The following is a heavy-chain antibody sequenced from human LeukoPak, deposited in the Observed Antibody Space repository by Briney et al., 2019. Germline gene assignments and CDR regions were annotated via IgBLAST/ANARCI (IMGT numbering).Heavy chain of an antibody. D-gene: IGHD3-10*01. Sequence: PSGTLSLTCAVSGGSISSSNWWSWVRQPPGKGLEWIGEIYHSGSTNYNPSLKSRVTISVDKSKNQFSLKLSSVTAADTAVYYCARARITMVRGVIINWFDPWGQGTLVTVSS. CDR3: ARARITMVRGVIINWFDP. V-gene: IGHV4-4*02. CDR2: IYHSGST. J-gene: IGHJ5*02. CDR1: GGSISSSNW.